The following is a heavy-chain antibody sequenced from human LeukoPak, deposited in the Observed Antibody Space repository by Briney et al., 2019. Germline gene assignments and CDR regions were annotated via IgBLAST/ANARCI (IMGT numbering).Heavy chain of an antibody. CDR1: GFTFSSYA. Sequence: GGSLRLSCAASGFTFSSYAMSWVRQAPGKGLEWVAVISYDGSNKYYADSVKGRFTISRDNSKNTLYLQMNSLRAEDTAVYYCASHLGYRGFYRMDVWGQGTTVTVSS. J-gene: IGHJ6*02. V-gene: IGHV3-30-3*01. CDR2: ISYDGSNK. CDR3: ASHLGYRGFYRMDV. D-gene: IGHD5-12*01.